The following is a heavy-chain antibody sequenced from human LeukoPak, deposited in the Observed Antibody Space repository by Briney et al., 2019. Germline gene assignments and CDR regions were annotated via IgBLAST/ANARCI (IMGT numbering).Heavy chain of an antibody. Sequence: GGSLRLSCAASGFTFSSHWMTWVRQAPGKGLEWVANIKEDGSEKYYVDSVKGRFTISRDNAKSSLYLQMNYLIAEDTAVYYCARDQLGIPFNFDCRGQGTLVTVSS. CDR2: IKEDGSEK. V-gene: IGHV3-7*01. CDR1: GFTFSSHW. D-gene: IGHD7-27*01. CDR3: ARDQLGIPFNFDC. J-gene: IGHJ4*02.